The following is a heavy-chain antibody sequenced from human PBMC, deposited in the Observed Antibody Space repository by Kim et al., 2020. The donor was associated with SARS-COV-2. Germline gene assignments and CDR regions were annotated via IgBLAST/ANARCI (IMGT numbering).Heavy chain of an antibody. CDR1: GGSISSGGYY. D-gene: IGHD3-22*01. Sequence: SETLSLTCTVSGGSISSGGYYWSWIRQHPGKGLDWIGYIYYSGSTYYNPSLKSRVTISVDTSKNQFSLKLSSVTAADTAVYYCARARGITMIVVVMIDAFDIWGQGTMVTVSS. V-gene: IGHV4-31*03. CDR3: ARARGITMIVVVMIDAFDI. J-gene: IGHJ3*02. CDR2: IYYSGST.